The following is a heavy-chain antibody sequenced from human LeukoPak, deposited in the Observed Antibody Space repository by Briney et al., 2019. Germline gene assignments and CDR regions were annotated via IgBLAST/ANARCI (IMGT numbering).Heavy chain of an antibody. CDR1: GFTFSSYS. CDR3: ARGKDCSSTSCYESADY. Sequence: GGSLRLSCAASGFTFSSYSMNWVRQAPGEGLEWVSSVSSSSSYIYYADSVKGRFTISRDNAKNSLYLQMNSLRAEDTAVYYCARGKDCSSTSCYESADYWGLGTLVTVSS. CDR2: VSSSSSYI. V-gene: IGHV3-21*01. J-gene: IGHJ4*02. D-gene: IGHD2-2*01.